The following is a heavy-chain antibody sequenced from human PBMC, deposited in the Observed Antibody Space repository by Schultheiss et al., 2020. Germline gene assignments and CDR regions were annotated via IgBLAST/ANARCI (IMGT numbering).Heavy chain of an antibody. CDR1: GGSISSSSYY. J-gene: IGHJ4*02. Sequence: SETLSLTCTVSGGSISSSSYYWGWIRQHPGKGLEWIGYIYYSGSTYYNPSLKSRVTISVDTSKNQFSLKLSSVTAADTAVYYCATLRGRGYYGSGSSGFDYWGQGNLVTVSS. D-gene: IGHD3-10*01. V-gene: IGHV4-31*03. CDR3: ATLRGRGYYGSGSSGFDY. CDR2: IYYSGST.